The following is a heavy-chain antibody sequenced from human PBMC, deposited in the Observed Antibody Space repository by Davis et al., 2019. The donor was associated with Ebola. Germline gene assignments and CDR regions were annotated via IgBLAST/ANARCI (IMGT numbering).Heavy chain of an antibody. D-gene: IGHD7-27*01. CDR1: GFGFGDYY. Sequence: GESLKISCAASGFGFGDYYMSWIRQAPGKGLEWVSYISSTGSTTYYADSVKGRFTISRDNAKNSLYLQMNSLRDEDTAVYYCATDRNWDFDYWGQGTLVTVSS. CDR2: ISSTGSTT. J-gene: IGHJ4*02. CDR3: ATDRNWDFDY. V-gene: IGHV3-11*04.